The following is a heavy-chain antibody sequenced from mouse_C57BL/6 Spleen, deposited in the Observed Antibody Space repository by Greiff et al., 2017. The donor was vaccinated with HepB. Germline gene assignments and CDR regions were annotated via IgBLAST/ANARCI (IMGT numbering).Heavy chain of an antibody. V-gene: IGHV5-4*01. J-gene: IGHJ4*01. CDR1: GFTFSSYA. CDR2: ISDGGSYT. D-gene: IGHD1-1*01. Sequence: DVHLVESGGGLVKPGGSLKLSCAASGFTFSSYAMSWVRQTPEKRLEWVATISDGGSYTYYPDNVKGRFTISRDNAKNNLYLQMSHLKSEDTGMYYCASDRDYYTVGAPYYAMDYWGQGTSVTVSS. CDR3: ASDRDYYTVGAPYYAMDY.